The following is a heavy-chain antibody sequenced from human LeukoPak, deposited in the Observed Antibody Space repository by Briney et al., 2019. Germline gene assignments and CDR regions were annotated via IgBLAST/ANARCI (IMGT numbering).Heavy chain of an antibody. D-gene: IGHD3-10*02. CDR2: ISSSGSTI. Sequence: GGSLRLSCAASGFTFSSYEMNWVRQAPGKGLEWVSYISSSGSTIYYADSVKGRFTISRDNAKNSLYLQMKSLRAEGTAVYYCAELGITMIGGVWGKGTTVTISS. V-gene: IGHV3-48*03. J-gene: IGHJ6*04. CDR3: AELGITMIGGV. CDR1: GFTFSSYE.